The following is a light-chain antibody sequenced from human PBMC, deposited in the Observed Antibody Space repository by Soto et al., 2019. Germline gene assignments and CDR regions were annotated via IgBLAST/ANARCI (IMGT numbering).Light chain of an antibody. CDR2: GAS. CDR3: QQYGSSPQT. J-gene: IGKJ1*01. Sequence: EIVLTQSPGTLSLTPGERATLSCRASQSVSNNYLAWYQQKPGPAPGLLIYGASSRATGIPGSFSGSGSGTDFTLTISSLEPEDFAVYYCQQYGSSPQTFGQGTKVEI. V-gene: IGKV3-20*01. CDR1: QSVSNNY.